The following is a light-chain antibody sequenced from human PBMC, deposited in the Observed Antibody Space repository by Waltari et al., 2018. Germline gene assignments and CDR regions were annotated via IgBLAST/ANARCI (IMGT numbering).Light chain of an antibody. CDR2: KVS. J-gene: IGKJ2*01. V-gene: IGKV2-30*01. CDR3: QQYYSAPYT. Sequence: DVVMTQSPLSLPVTLGQPASISCRSSQSLVYSDGNTYLNWFQQRPGQSPRRLIYKVSDRDSGVPDRFSGSGSGPDFSLTISSLQAEDVAVYYCQQYYSAPYTFGQGTKLEIK. CDR1: QSLVYSDGNTY.